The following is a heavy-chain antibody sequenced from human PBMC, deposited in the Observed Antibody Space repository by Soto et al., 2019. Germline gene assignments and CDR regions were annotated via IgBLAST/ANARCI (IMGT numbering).Heavy chain of an antibody. CDR3: ARDPGYSYGYN. D-gene: IGHD5-18*01. V-gene: IGHV1-3*01. CDR1: GYTFTRYA. CDR2: INAGNGNT. Sequence: GASVKVYCQASGYTFTRYAMHWVRQATEQRLEWMGWINAGNGNTKYSQKFQGRVTITRDTSASTAYMELSSLRSEDTAVYYCARDPGYSYGYNWGQGTLVTVSS. J-gene: IGHJ1*01.